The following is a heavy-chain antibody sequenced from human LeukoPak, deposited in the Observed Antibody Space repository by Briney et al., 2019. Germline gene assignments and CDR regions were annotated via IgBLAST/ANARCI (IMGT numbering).Heavy chain of an antibody. V-gene: IGHV1-18*01. D-gene: IGHD6-13*01. CDR3: ARWVLIAAAGTTGAPDY. CDR2: ISAYNGNT. Sequence: GASVKVSCKASGYTFTSYGISWVRQAPGQGLEWMGWISAYNGNTNYAQKLQGRVTMTTDTSTSTAYMELRSLRSDDTAVYYCARWVLIAAAGTTGAPDYWGQGTLVTVSS. CDR1: GYTFTSYG. J-gene: IGHJ4*02.